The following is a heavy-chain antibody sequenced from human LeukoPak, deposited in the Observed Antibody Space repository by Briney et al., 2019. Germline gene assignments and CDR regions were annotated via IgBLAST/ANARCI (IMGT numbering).Heavy chain of an antibody. V-gene: IGHV4-59*01. CDR3: AREYDSSGYPFDY. CDR2: IYYSGST. Sequence: SETLSLTCTVSGGSISIYYWSWIRQPPGKGLEWIGYIYYSGSTNYNPSLKSRVTISVDTTKNQFSLKLSSVTAADTAVYYCAREYDSSGYPFDYWGQGTLVTVSS. CDR1: GGSISIYY. D-gene: IGHD3-22*01. J-gene: IGHJ4*02.